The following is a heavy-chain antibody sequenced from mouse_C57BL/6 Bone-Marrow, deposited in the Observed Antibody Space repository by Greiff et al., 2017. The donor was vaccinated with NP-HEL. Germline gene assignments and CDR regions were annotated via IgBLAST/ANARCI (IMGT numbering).Heavy chain of an antibody. Sequence: VQLQQSGAELARPGASVKLSCKASGYTFTSYGISWVKQRTGQGLEWIGEIYPRSGNTYYNEKFKGKATLTADKSSSTAYMELRSLTSEDSAVYVCARSYYYGSSPNQPNFDYWGQGTTLTVSS. CDR2: IYPRSGNT. V-gene: IGHV1-81*01. CDR1: GYTFTSYG. J-gene: IGHJ2*01. CDR3: ARSYYYGSSPNQPNFDY. D-gene: IGHD1-1*01.